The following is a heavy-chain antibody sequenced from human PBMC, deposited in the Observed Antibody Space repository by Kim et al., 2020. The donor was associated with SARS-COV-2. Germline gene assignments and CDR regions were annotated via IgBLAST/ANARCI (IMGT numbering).Heavy chain of an antibody. V-gene: IGHV4-31*02. J-gene: IGHJ4*02. CDR3: ARDQGSGYTAFDY. Sequence: YHPSHKSRVTISVDTSKNQYSLKLSSVTAADTAVYYCARDQGSGYTAFDYWGQGTLVTVSS. D-gene: IGHD3-3*01.